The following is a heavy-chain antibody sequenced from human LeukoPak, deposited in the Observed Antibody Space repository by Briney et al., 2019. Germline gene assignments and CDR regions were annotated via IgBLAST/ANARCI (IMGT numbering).Heavy chain of an antibody. Sequence: GGSLRLSCAASGFTFYSYWMHWVRQAPGKGLEWVSCINGDGSTSNYADSVKGRFTISRDNTKNTLYLQMNSLRAEDTAIYYCARDEPTVTTGPPVGSWGQGNLVTVSS. V-gene: IGHV3-74*01. CDR1: GFTFYSYW. CDR2: INGDGSTS. D-gene: IGHD4-17*01. J-gene: IGHJ4*02. CDR3: ARDEPTVTTGPPVGS.